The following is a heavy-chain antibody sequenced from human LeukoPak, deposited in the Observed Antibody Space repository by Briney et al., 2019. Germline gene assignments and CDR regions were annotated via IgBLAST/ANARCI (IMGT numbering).Heavy chain of an antibody. V-gene: IGHV4-38-2*02. CDR2: IYRSGTT. D-gene: IGHD1-26*01. Sequence: SETLSLTCTVSAYSISDGWVWGMIRQPPGKGLEWIGSIYRSGTTYYNPSLKSRVTMSVDTSNNQFSLKLTSVTAADTAMYYCSRLSHVAGAPKVSWFDPWGQGILVTVSS. J-gene: IGHJ5*02. CDR1: AYSISDGWV. CDR3: SRLSHVAGAPKVSWFDP.